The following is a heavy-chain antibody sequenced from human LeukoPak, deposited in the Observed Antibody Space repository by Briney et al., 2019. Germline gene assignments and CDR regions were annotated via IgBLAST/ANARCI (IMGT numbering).Heavy chain of an antibody. Sequence: GSLRLSCAASGFTFSSYSMNWVRQAPGKGLEWVSSISSSSSYIYYADSVKGRFTISRDNAKNSLYLQMNSLRAEDTAVYYCARDGYTNGGFDYWGQGTLVTVSS. V-gene: IGHV3-21*01. CDR1: GFTFSSYS. CDR2: ISSSSSYI. J-gene: IGHJ4*02. D-gene: IGHD5-24*01. CDR3: ARDGYTNGGFDY.